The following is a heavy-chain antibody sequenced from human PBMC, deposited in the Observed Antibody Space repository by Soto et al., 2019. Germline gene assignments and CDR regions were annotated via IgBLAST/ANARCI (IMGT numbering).Heavy chain of an antibody. V-gene: IGHV4-34*01. J-gene: IGHJ4*02. CDR3: ARGYPVVLLWFGESSGYFDY. CDR1: GGSFSGYY. CDR2: INHSGST. Sequence: SETLSLTCAVYGGSFSGYYWGWIRQPPGKGLEWIGEINHSGSTNYNPSLKSRVTISVDTSKNQFSLKLSSVTAADTAVYYCARGYPVVLLWFGESSGYFDYWGQGTLVTVSS. D-gene: IGHD3-10*01.